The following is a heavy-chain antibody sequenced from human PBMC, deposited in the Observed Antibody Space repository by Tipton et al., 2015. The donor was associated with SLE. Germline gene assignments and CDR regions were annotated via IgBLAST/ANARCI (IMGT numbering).Heavy chain of an antibody. V-gene: IGHV1-18*01. Sequence: QLVQSGAEVRKPGASVKVSCKASGHPFTNFGFNWVRQAPGQGLEWMGWINAYNGNTEYAEKFQDRVSLTTDTSTSTAYMELRSLRSDDTAVYYCARFRDDSSGRDAFDIWGQGTMVTVSS. J-gene: IGHJ3*02. CDR1: GHPFTNFG. CDR3: ARFRDDSSGRDAFDI. D-gene: IGHD3-22*01. CDR2: INAYNGNT.